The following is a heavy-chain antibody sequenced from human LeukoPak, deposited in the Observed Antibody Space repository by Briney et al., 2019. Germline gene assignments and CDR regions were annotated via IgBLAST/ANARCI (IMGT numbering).Heavy chain of an antibody. D-gene: IGHD2-2*01. CDR1: GFTFSSYS. CDR3: ARDLKDIVVVPAASFDY. CDR2: ISSSSSYI. J-gene: IGHJ4*02. Sequence: GGSLRLSCAASGFTFSSYSMKWVRQAPGKGLEWVSSISSSSSYIYYADSVKGRFTISRDNAKNSLYLQMNSLRAEDTAVYYCARDLKDIVVVPAASFDYWGQGTLVTVSS. V-gene: IGHV3-21*01.